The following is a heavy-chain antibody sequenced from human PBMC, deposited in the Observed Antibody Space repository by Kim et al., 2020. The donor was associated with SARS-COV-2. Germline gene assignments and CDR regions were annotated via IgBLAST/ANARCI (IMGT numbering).Heavy chain of an antibody. J-gene: IGHJ6*02. CDR3: ARHQIATIFTTYYYGMDV. V-gene: IGHV3-23*01. CDR2: ISGSGGST. D-gene: IGHD3-3*01. Sequence: GGSLRLSCAASGFTFSSYAMSWVRQAPGKGLEWVSAISGSGGSTYYADSVKGRFTISRDNSKNTLYLQMNSLRAEDTAVYYCARHQIATIFTTYYYGMDVWGQGTTVTVSS. CDR1: GFTFSSYA.